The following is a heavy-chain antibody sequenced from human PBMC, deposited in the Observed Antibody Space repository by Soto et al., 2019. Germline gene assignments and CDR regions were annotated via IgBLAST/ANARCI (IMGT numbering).Heavy chain of an antibody. CDR2: ISGSGGST. CDR1: GFTFSSYA. Sequence: EVQLLESGGGLVQPGGSLRLSCAASGFTFSSYAMSWVRQAPGKGLEWVSAISGSGGSTYYADSVKGRFTISRDNSKNTVYLQMNSLRAEDTAVYYCAKDPYDFWSGYYPPRYYYYYYYMDVWGKGTTVTVSS. V-gene: IGHV3-23*01. CDR3: AKDPYDFWSGYYPPRYYYYYYYMDV. J-gene: IGHJ6*03. D-gene: IGHD3-3*01.